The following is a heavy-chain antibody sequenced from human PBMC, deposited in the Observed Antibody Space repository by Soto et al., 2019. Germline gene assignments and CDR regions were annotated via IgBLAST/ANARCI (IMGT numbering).Heavy chain of an antibody. J-gene: IGHJ2*01. D-gene: IGHD6-19*01. CDR1: GFTFSSYS. CDR2: ISSSSSTI. Sequence: HPGGSLRLSCAASGFTFSSYSMNWVRQAPGKGLEWVSDISSSSSTIHYADSVKGRFTISRDNAKNSLYLQMNSLRAEDTAVYYCARIAVAGHYCYFDLWGRGTLVTVS. CDR3: ARIAVAGHYCYFDL. V-gene: IGHV3-48*01.